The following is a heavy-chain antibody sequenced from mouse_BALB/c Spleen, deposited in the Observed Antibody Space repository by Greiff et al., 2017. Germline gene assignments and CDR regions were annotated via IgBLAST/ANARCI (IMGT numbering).Heavy chain of an antibody. CDR1: GFTFSSYA. J-gene: IGHJ3*01. Sequence: EVNVVESGGGLVKPGGSLKLSCAASGFTFSSYAMSWVRQSPEKRLEWVAEISSGGSYTYYPDTVTGRFTISRDNAKNTLYLEMSSLRSEDTAMYYCAMIYYDYDEPFAYWGQGTLVTVSA. CDR2: ISSGGSYT. D-gene: IGHD2-4*01. V-gene: IGHV5-9-4*01. CDR3: AMIYYDYDEPFAY.